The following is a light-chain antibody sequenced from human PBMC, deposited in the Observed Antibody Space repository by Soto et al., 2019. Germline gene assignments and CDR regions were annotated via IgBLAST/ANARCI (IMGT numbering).Light chain of an antibody. CDR3: QQTFSTPPLYT. V-gene: IGKV1-39*01. CDR1: QPIIRY. CDR2: AAS. J-gene: IGKJ2*01. Sequence: DIQMTQSPSSLSASVGDRVTITCRASQPIIRYLNWYQQKPGKAPKLLIYAASTLQTGVPSRFSGSGSGTHFTLTITSLQPEDFATYYCQQTFSTPPLYTFGQGTNLEIK.